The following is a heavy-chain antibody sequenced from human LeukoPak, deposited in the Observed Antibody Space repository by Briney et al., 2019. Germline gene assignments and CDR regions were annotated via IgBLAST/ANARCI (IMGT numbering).Heavy chain of an antibody. V-gene: IGHV4-39*07. Sequence: PSETLSLTCTVSGGSITNTYFFWGWIRQPPEKGLEWIASVHYTGYTYYNPSLKSRVTISVDTSKNQFSLKLSSVTAADTAVYYCARGYCSGGSCYSSYYYSYMDVWGKGTTVTVSS. D-gene: IGHD2-15*01. CDR3: ARGYCSGGSCYSSYYYSYMDV. J-gene: IGHJ6*03. CDR2: VHYTGYT. CDR1: GGSITNTYFF.